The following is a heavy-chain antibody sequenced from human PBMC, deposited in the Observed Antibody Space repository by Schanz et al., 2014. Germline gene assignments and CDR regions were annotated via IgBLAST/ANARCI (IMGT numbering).Heavy chain of an antibody. J-gene: IGHJ4*02. CDR3: AKDGIMVQGVIWERYFDS. Sequence: VQLVESGGGVVQPGRSLRLSCAASGFTFSDYYMAWIRQAPGKGLEWVSSISWNSGSIDYADSVKGRFTISRDNAKNSLYLQMNSLRAEDTALYYCAKDGIMVQGVIWERYFDSWGQGTLVTVSS. V-gene: IGHV3-9*01. CDR2: ISWNSGSI. D-gene: IGHD3-10*01. CDR1: GFTFSDYY.